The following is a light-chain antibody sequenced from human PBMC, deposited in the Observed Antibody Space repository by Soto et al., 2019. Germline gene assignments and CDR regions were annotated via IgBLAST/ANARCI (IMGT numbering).Light chain of an antibody. J-gene: IGKJ4*01. Sequence: EIVLTQSPATLSLSPGERATLSCRASQSVSSYLAWYRQKPGQAPRLLIYDASNRAPGIPARFSGSGSGTDFTLTISSLEPEDCAIYYCQQRSNWPPVTFGRGTKVESK. CDR1: QSVSSY. CDR2: DAS. V-gene: IGKV3-11*01. CDR3: QQRSNWPPVT.